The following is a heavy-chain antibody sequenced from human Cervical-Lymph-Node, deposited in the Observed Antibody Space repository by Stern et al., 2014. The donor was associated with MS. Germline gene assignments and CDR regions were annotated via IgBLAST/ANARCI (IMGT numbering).Heavy chain of an antibody. Sequence: VQLVESGAEVKKPGESLKISCEGFGYNFIAQWIGWVRQMPGQGLEYMGIIHPGDSDTRYTSSFQGHINLSVDRSISTAFLQWSSLKASDTGIYYCASAGTGGRFVWGQGTTVTVSS. CDR3: ASAGTGGRFV. J-gene: IGHJ6*02. D-gene: IGHD3-16*01. CDR2: IHPGDSDT. V-gene: IGHV5-51*03. CDR1: GYNFIAQW.